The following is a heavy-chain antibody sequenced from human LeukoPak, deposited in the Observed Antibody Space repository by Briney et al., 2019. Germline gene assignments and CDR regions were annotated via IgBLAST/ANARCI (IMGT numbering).Heavy chain of an antibody. D-gene: IGHD3-22*01. CDR1: GFTVSSNY. Sequence: QTGGSLRLSCAASGFTVSSNYMSWIRQAPGKGLDWVSVIYSNGSTYYADSVKGRFSISRDHSKNTLYLQMNSLRAEDTVVYYCARIPIVLITSGGYWGQGTLVTVSS. J-gene: IGHJ4*02. CDR2: IYSNGST. V-gene: IGHV3-53*01. CDR3: ARIPIVLITSGGY.